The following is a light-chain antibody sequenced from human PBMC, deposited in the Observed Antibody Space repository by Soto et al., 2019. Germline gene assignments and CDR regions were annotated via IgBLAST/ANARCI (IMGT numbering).Light chain of an antibody. CDR1: RSVGNYY. Sequence: ELVLTQSPGTLSLSPGERATLSCRASRSVGNYYLAWYQKKPGQAPRVLISGTSSRATGIPDRFSGSGSGTEFTLTISRLEPEDFAVYYCQQYGSSPGTFGQGTKVEIK. CDR3: QQYGSSPGT. J-gene: IGKJ1*01. V-gene: IGKV3-20*01. CDR2: GTS.